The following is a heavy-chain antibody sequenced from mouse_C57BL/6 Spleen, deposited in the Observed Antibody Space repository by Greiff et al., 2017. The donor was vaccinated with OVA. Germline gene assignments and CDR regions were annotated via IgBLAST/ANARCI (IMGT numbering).Heavy chain of an antibody. CDR3: ARSIYYGNYGYFDV. J-gene: IGHJ1*03. Sequence: QVQLKQPGTELVKPGASVKLFCKASGYTFTSYWMHWVKQRPGQGLEWIGNINPSNGGTNYNEKFKSKATLTVDKSSSTAYMQLSSLTSEDSAVYYCARSIYYGNYGYFDVWGTGTTVTVSS. V-gene: IGHV1-53*01. CDR1: GYTFTSYW. D-gene: IGHD2-1*01. CDR2: INPSNGGT.